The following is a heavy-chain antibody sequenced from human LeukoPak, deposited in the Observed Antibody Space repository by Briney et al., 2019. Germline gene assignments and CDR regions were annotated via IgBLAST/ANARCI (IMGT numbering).Heavy chain of an antibody. CDR2: ISGSGGST. D-gene: IGHD6-19*01. CDR1: GFTFSSYA. CDR3: AKDPNSSGWYSGWFDP. V-gene: IGHV3-23*01. Sequence: GGSLRLSCAASGFTFSSYAMSWVRQAPGKGLEWVSAISGSGGSTYYADSVKGRFTISGDNSKNTLYLQMNSLRAEDTAVYYCAKDPNSSGWYSGWFDPWGQGTLVTVSS. J-gene: IGHJ5*02.